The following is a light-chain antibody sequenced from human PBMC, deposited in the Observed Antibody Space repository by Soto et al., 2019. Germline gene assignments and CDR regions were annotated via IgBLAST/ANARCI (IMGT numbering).Light chain of an antibody. CDR2: GNN. Sequence: QSVLTQPPSASGTPGQRVTISCSGSNSNAGSNTVNWYQQLPGTAPRVLIYGNNQRPSGVPDRFSGSKSGTSASLAISGLQSEDEADYYCAAWDDSLNGVVFGGGTKLTVL. V-gene: IGLV1-44*01. CDR1: NSNAGSNT. CDR3: AAWDDSLNGVV. J-gene: IGLJ2*01.